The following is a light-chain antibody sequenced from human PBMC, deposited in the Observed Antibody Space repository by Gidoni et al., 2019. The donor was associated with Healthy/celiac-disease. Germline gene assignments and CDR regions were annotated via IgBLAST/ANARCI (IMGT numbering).Light chain of an antibody. Sequence: AIQLTQSPSSLSASVGDRVTITCRASQGISSALAWYQQKPGKAPKLLIYDASSLESGVPSSFSGSGSGTDFTLTISSLQPEDFATYYCQQFNSYPPLFTFXPXTKVXIK. V-gene: IGKV1-13*02. CDR1: QGISSA. CDR2: DAS. CDR3: QQFNSYPPLFT. J-gene: IGKJ3*01.